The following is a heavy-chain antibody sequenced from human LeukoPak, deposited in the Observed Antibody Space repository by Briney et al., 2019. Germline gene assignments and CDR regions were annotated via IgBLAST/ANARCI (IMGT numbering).Heavy chain of an antibody. V-gene: IGHV3-30-3*01. J-gene: IGHJ5*02. CDR2: ISYDGSNK. CDR1: GFTFSSYA. Sequence: PGGSPRLSCAASGFTFSSYAMHWVRQAPGKGLEWVAVISYDGSNKYYADSVKGRFTISRENSKNTLYLQMNSLRAEDTAFYYCARAPYSSAWYWFDPWGRGTLVTVSS. CDR3: ARAPYSSAWYWFDP. D-gene: IGHD6-19*01.